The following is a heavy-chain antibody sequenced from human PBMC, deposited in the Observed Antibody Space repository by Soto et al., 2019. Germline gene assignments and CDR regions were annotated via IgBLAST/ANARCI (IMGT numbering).Heavy chain of an antibody. CDR3: ARDGDYDILTGHFDY. V-gene: IGHV3-20*04. CDR1: GFTFDDYG. D-gene: IGHD3-9*01. J-gene: IGHJ4*02. CDR2: INWNGGST. Sequence: GSLRLSCAASGFTFDDYGMSWVRQAPGKGLEWVSGINWNGGSTGYADSVKGRFTISRDNAKNSLYLQMNSLRAEDTALYYCARDGDYDILTGHFDYWGQGTLVTVSS.